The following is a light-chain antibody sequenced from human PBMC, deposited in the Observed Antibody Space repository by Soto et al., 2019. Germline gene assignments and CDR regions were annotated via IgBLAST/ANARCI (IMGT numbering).Light chain of an antibody. Sequence: EIVMTQSPATLSVSPGERATLSCRATHSVSSNLAWYQQKPGQAPRLLIYGASTRATGIPVRFSGSGSGTEFTLTISSLQSEDFAVYYCQQSFTTPLTFGGGTKVEIK. CDR1: HSVSSN. J-gene: IGKJ4*01. V-gene: IGKV3-15*01. CDR3: QQSFTTPLT. CDR2: GAS.